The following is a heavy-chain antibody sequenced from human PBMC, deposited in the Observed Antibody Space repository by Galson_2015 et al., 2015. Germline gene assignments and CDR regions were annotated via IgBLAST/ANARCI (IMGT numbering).Heavy chain of an antibody. CDR1: GVTFSSHG. CDR3: ARRSAKESGGWQYYFDY. CDR2: ITSGGST. V-gene: IGHV3-23*01. J-gene: IGHJ4*02. Sequence: SLRLSCAASGVTFSSHGMSWVRQAPGKGLEWVSMITSGGSTYYADSVEGRFTISRDKSKNTLYLQMDSLRAEDTAVYYCARRSAKESGGWQYYFDYWGQGTLVTVSS. D-gene: IGHD6-19*01.